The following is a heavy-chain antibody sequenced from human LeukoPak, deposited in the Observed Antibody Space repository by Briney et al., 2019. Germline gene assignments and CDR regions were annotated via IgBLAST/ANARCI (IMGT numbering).Heavy chain of an antibody. J-gene: IGHJ5*02. CDR3: AREWELLQNWFDP. Sequence: SQTLSLTCTVSGGSISSGDYYWSWIRQPPGKGLEWIGYIYYSGSTYYNPSLKSRVTISVDTSKNQFSLKLSSVTAADTAVYYCAREWELLQNWFDPWGQGTLVTVSS. CDR2: IYYSGST. D-gene: IGHD1-26*01. CDR1: GGSISSGDYY. V-gene: IGHV4-30-4*08.